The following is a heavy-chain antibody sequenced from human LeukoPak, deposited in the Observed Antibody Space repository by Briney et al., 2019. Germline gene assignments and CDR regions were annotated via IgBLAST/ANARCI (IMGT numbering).Heavy chain of an antibody. D-gene: IGHD3-9*01. J-gene: IGHJ4*02. V-gene: IGHV3-23*01. Sequence: GGSLRLSCAASGFSFSSYAMSWVRQAPGKGLEWVSAISGSGGSTYYADSVKGRFTISRDNSKNTLYLQMNSLRAEDTAVYYCAKDMRFDWTPYYFDYWGQGTLVTVSS. CDR2: ISGSGGST. CDR1: GFSFSSYA. CDR3: AKDMRFDWTPYYFDY.